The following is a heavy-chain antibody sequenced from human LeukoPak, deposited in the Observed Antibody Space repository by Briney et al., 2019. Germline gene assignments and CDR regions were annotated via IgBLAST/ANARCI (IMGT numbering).Heavy chain of an antibody. V-gene: IGHV1-18*01. CDR2: ISTNKGNT. D-gene: IGHD2-8*01. Sequence: GASVKVSCKASGYIFTSYGISWVRLAPGQGLEWMGWISTNKGNTNYAQRLQGRVTMTTDTSTSTAYMELRSLRSDDTAIYYCVRDIQWRFDPWGQGTLVTVSS. J-gene: IGHJ5*02. CDR1: GYIFTSYG. CDR3: VRDIQWRFDP.